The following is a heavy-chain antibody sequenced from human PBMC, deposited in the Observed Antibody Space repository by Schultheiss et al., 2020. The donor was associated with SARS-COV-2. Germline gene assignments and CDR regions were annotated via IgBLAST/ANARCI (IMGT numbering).Heavy chain of an antibody. V-gene: IGHV4-59*12. CDR3: ARERPAATNNWFDP. Sequence: SETLSLTCAVYGGSFSGYYWGWIRQHPGKGLEWIGYIYNSGSTNYNPSLKSRVTISVDTSKNQFSLKLSSVTAADTAVYYCARERPAATNNWFDPWGQGTLVTVSS. D-gene: IGHD2-2*01. CDR1: GGSFSGYY. CDR2: IYNSGST. J-gene: IGHJ5*02.